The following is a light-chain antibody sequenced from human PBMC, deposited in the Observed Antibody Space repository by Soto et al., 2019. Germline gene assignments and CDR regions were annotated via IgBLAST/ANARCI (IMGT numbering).Light chain of an antibody. CDR2: KAS. V-gene: IGKV1-5*03. Sequence: DIQMTQSPSTLSGSVGDRVTITCRASQTISSWLAWYQQKPGKAPKLLIYKASTLKSGVPSRFSGSGSGTEFTLTISSLQPDDFATYYGQHYNSYSEAFGHGTKVDI. CDR1: QTISSW. J-gene: IGKJ1*01. CDR3: QHYNSYSEA.